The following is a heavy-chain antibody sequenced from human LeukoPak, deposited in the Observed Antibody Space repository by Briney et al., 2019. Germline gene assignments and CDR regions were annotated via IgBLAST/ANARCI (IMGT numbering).Heavy chain of an antibody. CDR2: INPNSGGT. CDR1: GYTFIGYY. Sequence: VASVKVSCKASGYTFIGYYMHWVRPAPGQGLEWMGWINPNSGGTNYAQKLQGRVTMTTDTSTSTAYMELRSLRSDDTAVYYCARVSRELESDYWGQGTLVTVSS. D-gene: IGHD1-26*01. CDR3: ARVSRELESDY. V-gene: IGHV1-2*02. J-gene: IGHJ4*02.